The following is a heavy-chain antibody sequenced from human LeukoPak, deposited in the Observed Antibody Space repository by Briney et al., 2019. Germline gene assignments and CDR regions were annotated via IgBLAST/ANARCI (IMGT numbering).Heavy chain of an antibody. D-gene: IGHD6-19*01. CDR1: GGSISSYY. J-gene: IGHJ6*02. CDR2: IYTSGST. V-gene: IGHV4-4*07. CDR3: AAGPNSSGWYGYYYYYGMDV. Sequence: SETLSLTCTVSGGSISSYYWSWIRQPAGKGLEWLGRIYTSGSTNYNPSLKSRVTMSVDTSKNQFSLKLSSVTAADTAVYYCAAGPNSSGWYGYYYYYGMDVWGQGTTVTVSS.